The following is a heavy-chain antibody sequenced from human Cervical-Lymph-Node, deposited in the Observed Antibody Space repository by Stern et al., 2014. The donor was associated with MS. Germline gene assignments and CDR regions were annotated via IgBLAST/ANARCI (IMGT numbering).Heavy chain of an antibody. CDR3: AREGGNTAKYFQH. D-gene: IGHD4-23*01. J-gene: IGHJ1*01. CDR1: GFTFSSYG. Sequence: QVQLVQSGGGVVQPGRSLKLSCAASGFTFSSYGMHWVRQAPGKGLEGVAVIRYDGSNKYYADSVKGRFTISRDNSKSTLYLQMNSLRAEDTAVYYCAREGGNTAKYFQHWGQGTLVTVSS. V-gene: IGHV3-33*01. CDR2: IRYDGSNK.